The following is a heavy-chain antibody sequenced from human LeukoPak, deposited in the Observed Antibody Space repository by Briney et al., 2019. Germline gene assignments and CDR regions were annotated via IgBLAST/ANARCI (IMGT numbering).Heavy chain of an antibody. J-gene: IGHJ4*02. V-gene: IGHV3-30*04. CDR2: ISYDGSNK. D-gene: IGHD3-22*01. CDR1: GFTFSSYA. CDR3: ARAPYYYDSSGLQYFDY. Sequence: GRSLRLSCAASGFTFSSYAMHWVRQAPGKGLEWVAVISYDGSNKYYAASVKGRFTISRDNSKNTLYLQMNSLRAEDTAVYYCARAPYYYDSSGLQYFDYWGQGTLVTVSS.